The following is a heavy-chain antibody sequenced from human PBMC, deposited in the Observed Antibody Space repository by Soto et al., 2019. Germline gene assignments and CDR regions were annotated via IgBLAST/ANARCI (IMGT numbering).Heavy chain of an antibody. CDR2: ISGSGGST. D-gene: IGHD6-13*01. CDR1: GFTFSSYA. CDR3: AKVVDRGYSSSRELYYFDY. Sequence: GGSLRLSCAASGFTFSSYAMSWVRQAPGKGLEWVSAISGSGGSTYYADSVKGRFTISRDNSKNTLYLQMNSLRAEDTAVYYCAKVVDRGYSSSRELYYFDYWGQGTLVTVSS. V-gene: IGHV3-23*01. J-gene: IGHJ4*02.